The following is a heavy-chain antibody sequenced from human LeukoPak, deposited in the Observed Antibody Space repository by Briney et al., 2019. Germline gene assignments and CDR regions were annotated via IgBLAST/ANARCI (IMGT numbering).Heavy chain of an antibody. V-gene: IGHV4-34*01. CDR2: INHSGST. CDR1: GGSFSGYY. CDR3: ARAVRGYSGYALYYYYMDV. J-gene: IGHJ6*03. Sequence: SETLSLTCAVYGGSFSGYYWNWIRQPPGKGLEWIGEINHSGSTNYNPSLKSRVTISVDTSKNQFSLKLSSVTAADTAVYYCARAVRGYSGYALYYYYMDVWGKGTTVTVSS. D-gene: IGHD5-12*01.